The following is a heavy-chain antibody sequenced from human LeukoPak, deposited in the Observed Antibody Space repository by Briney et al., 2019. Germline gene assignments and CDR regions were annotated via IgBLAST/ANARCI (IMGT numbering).Heavy chain of an antibody. V-gene: IGHV4-39*07. J-gene: IGHJ3*02. Sequence: SETLSLTCTVSGDSISSSSYYWGWIRQPPGKGLEWIGSIYYSGSTYYNPSLKSRVTISVDTSKNQFSLKLSSVTAADTAVYYCARRSLLTMIKGDAFDIWGQGTMVTVSS. CDR2: IYYSGST. CDR3: ARRSLLTMIKGDAFDI. D-gene: IGHD3-22*01. CDR1: GDSISSSSYY.